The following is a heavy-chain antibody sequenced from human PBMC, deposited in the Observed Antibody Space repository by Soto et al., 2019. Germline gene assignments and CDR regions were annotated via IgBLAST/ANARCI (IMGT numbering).Heavy chain of an antibody. Sequence: QVQLVLSGAEERKPGASVKVSCKASGYTFSTYAMHWVRRAPGQSLEWMGWFNGGNGNIKYSQKFEGRVTITTDTAASTAYMELNMLRSEDTAVYYCARGNVRGGCLDYWGQGTLVSVSS. D-gene: IGHD3-10*01. CDR2: FNGGNGNI. CDR1: GYTFSTYA. V-gene: IGHV1-3*05. J-gene: IGHJ4*02. CDR3: ARGNVRGGCLDY.